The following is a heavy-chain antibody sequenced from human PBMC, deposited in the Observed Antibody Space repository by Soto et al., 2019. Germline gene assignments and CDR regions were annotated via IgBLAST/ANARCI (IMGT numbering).Heavy chain of an antibody. V-gene: IGHV4-59*01. CDR1: GGSISSYY. D-gene: IGHD6-6*01. Sequence: PSETLSLTCTVSGGSISSYYWSWTRQPPGKGLEWIGYIYYSGSTNYNPSLKSRVTISVDTSKNQFSLKLSSVTAADTAVYYCARGGSSPGGYYYYGMDVWGQGTTVTVSS. J-gene: IGHJ6*02. CDR3: ARGGSSPGGYYYYGMDV. CDR2: IYYSGST.